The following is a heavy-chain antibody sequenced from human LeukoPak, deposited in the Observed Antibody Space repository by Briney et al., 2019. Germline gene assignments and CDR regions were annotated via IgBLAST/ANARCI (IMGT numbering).Heavy chain of an antibody. J-gene: IGHJ5*02. CDR3: ARLGRTYYYDSSGYSP. CDR1: GGSISSYY. V-gene: IGHV4-4*07. Sequence: MSSETLSLTYTVSGGSISSYYWSWIRQPAGKPLEWIGRVYASGSTDSNSSLKSRVTMSVDTSKNQFSLELRSVTAADTAVYYCARLGRTYYYDSSGYSPWGQGTLVTVSS. D-gene: IGHD3-22*01. CDR2: VYASGST.